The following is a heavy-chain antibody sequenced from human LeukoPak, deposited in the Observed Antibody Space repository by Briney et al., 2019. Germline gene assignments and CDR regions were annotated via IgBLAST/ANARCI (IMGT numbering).Heavy chain of an antibody. D-gene: IGHD4-23*01. V-gene: IGHV3-48*01. J-gene: IGHJ4*02. CDR2: ISSTSDTI. CDR1: GFNFNTYD. CDR3: ARAVVVTPYYFDY. Sequence: GGSLRLSCAASGFNFNTYDMNWVRQAPGKGLEWISYISSTSDTIYYADSVKGRFTISRDNSKNTLYLQMNSLRTEDTAVYYCARAVVVTPYYFDYWGQGTLVTVSS.